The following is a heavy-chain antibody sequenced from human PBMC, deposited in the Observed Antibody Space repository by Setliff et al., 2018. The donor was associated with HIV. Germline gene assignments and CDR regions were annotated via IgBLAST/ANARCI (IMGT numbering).Heavy chain of an antibody. V-gene: IGHV4-34*01. CDR2: LNDSGST. CDR3: ARGTKFVWWRWFDP. CDR1: GGSFSGYY. J-gene: IGHJ5*02. D-gene: IGHD2-8*02. Sequence: SETLSLTCAVYGGSFSGYYWSWIRQPPRKRLEWIGELNDSGSTNYNPSLKSRVTISVDTSKNQFSLRLSSVTAADTAVYYCARGTKFVWWRWFDPWGQGTLVTVSS.